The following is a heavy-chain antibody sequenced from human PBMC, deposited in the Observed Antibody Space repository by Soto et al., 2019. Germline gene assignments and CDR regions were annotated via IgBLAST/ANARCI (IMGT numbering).Heavy chain of an antibody. CDR1: GFTFSSYS. CDR2: ISSSSSYI. D-gene: IGHD3-10*01. CDR3: ARGLWFGETDWFDP. J-gene: IGHJ5*02. Sequence: EVQLVESGGGLDKPGGSLRLSCAASGFTFSSYSMNWVRQAPGKGLEWVSSISSSSSYIYYADSVKGRFTISRDNAKNSLYLQMNSLRAEDTAVYYCARGLWFGETDWFDPWGQGTLVTVSS. V-gene: IGHV3-21*01.